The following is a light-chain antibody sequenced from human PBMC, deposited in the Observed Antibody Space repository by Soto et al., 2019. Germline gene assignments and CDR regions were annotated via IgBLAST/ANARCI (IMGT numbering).Light chain of an antibody. CDR3: QQYGSSPFT. V-gene: IGKV3-20*01. J-gene: IGKJ3*01. CDR1: QSVTSSY. Sequence: EVVLTQSPGTLSLSPGERATLSCRASQSVTSSYLAWYQQKPGQAPRLLIYGASSKDTGIPDRFSGSGSGTDFTRNIIRLEPKDFAVYYCQQYGSSPFTFGPGNKVDI. CDR2: GAS.